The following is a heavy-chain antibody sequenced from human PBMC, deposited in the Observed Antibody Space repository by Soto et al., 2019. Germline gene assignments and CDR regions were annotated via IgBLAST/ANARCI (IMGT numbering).Heavy chain of an antibody. CDR2: IYYSGNT. V-gene: IGHV4-31*03. CDR1: GGSIRSGGYY. CDR3: ARDRLMATAGTARHYFGLHV. D-gene: IGHD5-18*01. J-gene: IGHJ6*02. Sequence: SETLSLTCTVSGGSIRSGGYYWSWVRQNPRRGLEWIGNIYYSGNTYYNPSLKSRLTISVDTSKNQFSLNLSSVTAADTAVYYCARDRLMATAGTARHYFGLHVWGQATTVTVSS.